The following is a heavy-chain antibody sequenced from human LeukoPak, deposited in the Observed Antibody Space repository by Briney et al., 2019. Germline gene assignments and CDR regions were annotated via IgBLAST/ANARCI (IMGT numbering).Heavy chain of an antibody. D-gene: IGHD5-12*01. V-gene: IGHV4-61*02. CDR1: GGSISSSSYY. CDR3: ASHKWRTGPFDY. CDR2: IYTSGST. Sequence: PSETLSLTCTVSGGSISSSSYYWSWIRQPAGKGLEWIGRIYTSGSTNYNPSLKSRVTISVDTPKNQFSLKLSSVTAADTAVYYCASHKWRTGPFDYWGQGTLVTVSS. J-gene: IGHJ4*02.